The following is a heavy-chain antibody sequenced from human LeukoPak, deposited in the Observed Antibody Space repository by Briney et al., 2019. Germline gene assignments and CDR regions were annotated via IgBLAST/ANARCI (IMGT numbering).Heavy chain of an antibody. J-gene: IGHJ4*02. CDR2: INHSGST. CDR3: ARGRLLFGRGYLFDY. Sequence: PSETLSLTCTVSGGSISRYYWSWIRQPPGKGLEWIGEINHSGSTNYNPSLKSRVTISVDTSKNQFSLKLSSVTAADTAVYYCARGRLLFGRGYLFDYWGQGTLVTVSS. V-gene: IGHV4-34*01. CDR1: GGSISRYY. D-gene: IGHD6-25*01.